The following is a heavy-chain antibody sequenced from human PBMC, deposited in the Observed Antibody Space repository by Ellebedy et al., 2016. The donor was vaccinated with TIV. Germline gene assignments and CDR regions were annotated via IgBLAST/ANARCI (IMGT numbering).Heavy chain of an antibody. Sequence: SETLSLXXSVTGVSISSYSWSWIRQPAGKGLEWIGRIYTSGSSNYNPSLKSRLIMSTDTSKNQFSLRLSSVTAADTGVYYCVRGAYSYGLDVWGQGTTVTVPS. CDR2: IYTSGSS. CDR1: GVSISSYS. D-gene: IGHD2-21*01. J-gene: IGHJ6*02. V-gene: IGHV4-4*07. CDR3: VRGAYSYGLDV.